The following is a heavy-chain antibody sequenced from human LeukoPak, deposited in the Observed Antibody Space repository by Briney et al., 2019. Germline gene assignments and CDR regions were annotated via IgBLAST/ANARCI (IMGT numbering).Heavy chain of an antibody. J-gene: IGHJ4*02. V-gene: IGHV3-23*01. CDR3: AKSPHGYSSYFDY. D-gene: IGHD5-24*01. CDR1: GLTFNGHA. Sequence: KTGGSLRLSCAASGLTFNGHAMNWVRQAPGKGLEWVSSISGSGGTTYYADSVKGRFTISRDNSKDTVFLQVNSLRVEDTAVYYCAKSPHGYSSYFDYWGQGTLVTVSS. CDR2: ISGSGGTT.